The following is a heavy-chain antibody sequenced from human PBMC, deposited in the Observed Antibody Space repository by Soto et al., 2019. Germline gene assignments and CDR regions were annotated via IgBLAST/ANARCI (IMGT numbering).Heavy chain of an antibody. V-gene: IGHV1-69*12. CDR2: IIPIFGTA. J-gene: IGHJ5*02. Sequence: QVQLVQSGAEVKKPGSSVKVSCKASGGTFSSYAISWVRQAPGQGLEWMGGIIPIFGTANYAQKFQGRVTIXXDXAXXTAYMELSSLRSEDTAVYYCARGGPFSGSYAWFDPWGQGTLVTVSS. CDR1: GGTFSSYA. D-gene: IGHD1-26*01. CDR3: ARGGPFSGSYAWFDP.